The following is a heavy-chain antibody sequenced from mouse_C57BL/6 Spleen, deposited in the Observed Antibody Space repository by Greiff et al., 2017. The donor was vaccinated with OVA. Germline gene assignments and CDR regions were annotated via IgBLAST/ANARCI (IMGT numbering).Heavy chain of an antibody. CDR3: ARSYYSSYAMDY. Sequence: QVQLQQSGAELVRPGASVKLSCKASGYTFTDYYINWVKQRPGQGLEWIARIYPGSGNTYYNEKFKGKATLTAEKSSSTAYMQLSSLTAEDSAVYFCARSYYSSYAMDYWGQGTSVTVSS. D-gene: IGHD2-12*01. V-gene: IGHV1-76*01. CDR1: GYTFTDYY. CDR2: IYPGSGNT. J-gene: IGHJ4*01.